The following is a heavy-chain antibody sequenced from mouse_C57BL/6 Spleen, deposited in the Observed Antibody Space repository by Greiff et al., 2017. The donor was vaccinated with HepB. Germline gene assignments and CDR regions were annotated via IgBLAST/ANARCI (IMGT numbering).Heavy chain of an antibody. CDR2: IYPRDGST. CDR1: GYTFTSYD. V-gene: IGHV1-85*01. Sequence: QVQLQQSGPELVKPGASVKLSCKASGYTFTSYDINWVKQMPGQGLEWIGWIYPRDGSTKYNEKFKGKATLTVDTSSSTAYMELHSLTSEDSAVYFCVPTMIHYYGSSLDYWGQGTTLTVSS. J-gene: IGHJ2*01. D-gene: IGHD1-1*01. CDR3: VPTMIHYYGSSLDY.